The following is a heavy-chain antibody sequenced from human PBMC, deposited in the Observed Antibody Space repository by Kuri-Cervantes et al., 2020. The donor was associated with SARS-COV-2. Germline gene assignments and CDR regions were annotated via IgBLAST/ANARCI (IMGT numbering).Heavy chain of an antibody. V-gene: IGHV4-38-2*01. CDR1: GYSISSGYY. J-gene: IGHJ4*02. CDR3: AMTVHDFWSGEFDY. CDR2: IYHSGST. Sequence: SETLSLTCAVSGYSISSGYYWGWIRQPPGKGLEWIAIIYHSGSTYYYPSLKSRVTISLDTSKNQFSLKLSSVTAADTAVYYCAMTVHDFWSGEFDYWGQGTLVTVSS. D-gene: IGHD3-3*01.